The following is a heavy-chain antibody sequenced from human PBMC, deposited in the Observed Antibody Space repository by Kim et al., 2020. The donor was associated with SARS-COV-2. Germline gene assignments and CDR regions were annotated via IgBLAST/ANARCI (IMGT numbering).Heavy chain of an antibody. D-gene: IGHD5-18*01. V-gene: IGHV4-59*01. Sequence: SPSLKSRVTISVDTSKNQFSLKLSSVTAADTAVYYCASLRLDTAMGALSYWGQGTLVTVSS. CDR3: ASLRLDTAMGALSY. J-gene: IGHJ4*02.